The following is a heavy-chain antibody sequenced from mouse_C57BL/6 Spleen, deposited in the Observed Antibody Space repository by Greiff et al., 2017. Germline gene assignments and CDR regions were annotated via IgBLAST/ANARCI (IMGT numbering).Heavy chain of an antibody. D-gene: IGHD1-1*01. V-gene: IGHV8-12*01. CDR2: IYWDDDK. CDR1: GFSLSTSGMG. CDR3: AYGGLYAMDY. J-gene: IGHJ4*01. Sequence: QVTLKVCGPGILQSSQTLSLTCSFSGFSLSTSGMGVSWIRQPSGKGLEWLAHIYWDDDKRYNPFLKSRHTISKDTSRNQVFLKITSVDTADTATYYCAYGGLYAMDYWGQGTSVTVSS.